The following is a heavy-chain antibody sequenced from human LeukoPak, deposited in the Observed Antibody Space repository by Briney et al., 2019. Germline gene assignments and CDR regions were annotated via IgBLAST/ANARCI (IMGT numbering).Heavy chain of an antibody. CDR2: INHSGST. CDR3: ARIAQSASRIAAAGTEDY. Sequence: SETLSLTCAVCGGSFSGYYWSWIRQPPGKGLEWIGEINHSGSTNYNPSLKSRVTISVDTSKNQFSLKLSSVTAADTAVYYCARIAQSASRIAAAGTEDYWGQGTLVTVSS. J-gene: IGHJ4*02. D-gene: IGHD6-13*01. V-gene: IGHV4-34*01. CDR1: GGSFSGYY.